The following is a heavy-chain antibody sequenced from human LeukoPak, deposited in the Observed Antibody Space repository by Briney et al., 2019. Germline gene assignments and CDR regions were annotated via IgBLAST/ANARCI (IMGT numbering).Heavy chain of an antibody. CDR2: IRYDGSNK. CDR1: GFTFSSYG. Sequence: GGSLRLSCAASGFTFSSYGMHWVRQAPGKGLEWVAFIRYDGSNKYYADSVKGRFTISRDNSKNTLYLQMNSLRAEDTAVNYCATTVVISIDYWGRGTLVTVSS. D-gene: IGHD4-23*01. J-gene: IGHJ4*02. V-gene: IGHV3-30*02. CDR3: ATTVVISIDY.